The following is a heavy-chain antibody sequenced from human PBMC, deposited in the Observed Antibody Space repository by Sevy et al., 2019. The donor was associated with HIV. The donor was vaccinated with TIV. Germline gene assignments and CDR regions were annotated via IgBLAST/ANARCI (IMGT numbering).Heavy chain of an antibody. Sequence: ASVKVSCKVSGHTLNTLSMHWVRQAPGKGLEWMESFDPEDGETIYAQKFQGRLTMTEDTATDTAYMDLSSLRSEDTAVYYCATTKDYYESSGSPFDHWGQGTLVTVSS. D-gene: IGHD3-22*01. CDR1: GHTLNTLS. CDR3: ATTKDYYESSGSPFDH. J-gene: IGHJ4*02. CDR2: FDPEDGET. V-gene: IGHV1-24*01.